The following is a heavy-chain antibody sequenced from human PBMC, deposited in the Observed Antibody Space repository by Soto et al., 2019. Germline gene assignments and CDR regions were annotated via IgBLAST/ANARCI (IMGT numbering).Heavy chain of an antibody. D-gene: IGHD3-22*01. Sequence: EVQLVESGGGLVKPGGSLRLSCAASGFTFSSYSMNWVRQAPGKGLEWVSSIISSSSYIYYADSVKGRFTISRDNAKNSLYLQMNSLRDEDTAVYYCARDKGYYDSSGYDYWGQGTLGTVSS. CDR2: IISSSSYI. J-gene: IGHJ4*02. CDR3: ARDKGYYDSSGYDY. CDR1: GFTFSSYS. V-gene: IGHV3-21*01.